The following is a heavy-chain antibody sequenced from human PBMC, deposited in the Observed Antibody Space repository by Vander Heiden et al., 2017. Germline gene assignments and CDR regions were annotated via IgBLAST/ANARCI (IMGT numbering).Heavy chain of an antibody. CDR3: AKDPSNTIFGVVPLSFDY. Sequence: GGLVQPGGSLRLSCAASGFTFSSYAMSWVRQAPGKGLEWVSAISGSGGSTYYADSVKGRFTISRDNSKNTLYLQMNSLRAEDTAVYYCAKDPSNTIFGVVPLSFDYWGQGTLVTVSS. J-gene: IGHJ4*02. D-gene: IGHD3-3*01. CDR2: ISGSGGST. CDR1: GFTFSSYA. V-gene: IGHV3-23*01.